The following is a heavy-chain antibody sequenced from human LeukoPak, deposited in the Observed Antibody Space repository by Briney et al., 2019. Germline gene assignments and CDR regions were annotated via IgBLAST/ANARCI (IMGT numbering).Heavy chain of an antibody. CDR2: INPNSGGT. D-gene: IGHD3-10*01. CDR1: GYTFTGYY. J-gene: IGHJ5*02. Sequence: GASVKVSCKASGYTFTGYYMHWVRLAPGQGLEWMGRINPNSGGTNYAQKFQGRVTMTRDTAISTAYMELSRLGSDYTAVYYCARMVRGVIYWFDPWGQGTLVTVSS. CDR3: ARMVRGVIYWFDP. V-gene: IGHV1-2*06.